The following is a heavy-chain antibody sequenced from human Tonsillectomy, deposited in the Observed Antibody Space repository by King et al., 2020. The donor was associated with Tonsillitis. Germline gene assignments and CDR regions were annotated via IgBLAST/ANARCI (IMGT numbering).Heavy chain of an antibody. J-gene: IGHJ4*02. CDR2: ISGSGSTK. CDR1: GFTFSNYA. CDR3: AKDSGDTSGYYFSYFDY. V-gene: IGHV3-23*04. Sequence: VQLVESGGGLVQPGGSLRLSCAASGFTFSNYAMTWVRQAPGKGLEWVSGISGSGSTKYYADSVKGRFTISRDNSKNTLYLQMNSLRAEDTAVYYCAKDSGDTSGYYFSYFDYWGQGTLVTVSS. D-gene: IGHD3-22*01.